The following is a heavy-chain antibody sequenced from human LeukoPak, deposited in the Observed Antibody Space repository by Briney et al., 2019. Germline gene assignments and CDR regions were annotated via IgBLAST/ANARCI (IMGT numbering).Heavy chain of an antibody. CDR1: GYTFTGYY. J-gene: IGHJ4*02. CDR2: FDPEDGET. V-gene: IGHV1-24*01. CDR3: ATTYQSDGYLPSDY. Sequence: ASVKVSCKASGYTFTGYYMHWVRQAPGKGLEWMGGFDPEDGETIYAQKFQGRVTMTEDTSTDTAYMELSSLRSEDTAVYYCATTYQSDGYLPSDYWGQGTLVTVSS. D-gene: IGHD5-24*01.